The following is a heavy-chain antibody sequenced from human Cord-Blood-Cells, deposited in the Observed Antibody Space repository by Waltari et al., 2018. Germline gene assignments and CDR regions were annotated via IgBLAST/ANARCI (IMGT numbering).Heavy chain of an antibody. J-gene: IGHJ4*02. CDR2: IYYSGST. D-gene: IGHD7-27*01. Sequence: LQLQESGPGLVKPSGTLSLTCTVSGGSISISSYYWGWLRQPPGKGLEWIGSIYYSGSTYYNPSLKSRVTISVDTSKNQFSLKLSSVTAADTAVYYCVALTGDLYWGQGTLVTVSS. CDR3: VALTGDLY. V-gene: IGHV4-39*01. CDR1: GGSISISSYY.